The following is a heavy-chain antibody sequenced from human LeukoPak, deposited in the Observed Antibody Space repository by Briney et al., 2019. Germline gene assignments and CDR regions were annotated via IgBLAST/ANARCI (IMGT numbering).Heavy chain of an antibody. D-gene: IGHD3-9*01. CDR1: GFTVSTNY. V-gene: IGHV3-20*04. Sequence: GGSLRLSCAASGFTVSTNYMSWVRQAPGKGLEWVSGINWNGGSTGYADSVKGRFTISRDNAKNSLYLQMNSLRAEDTALYYCARDGTKLRYFDWLLYGGYYYYYMDVWGKGTTVTVSS. CDR3: ARDGTKLRYFDWLLYGGYYYYYMDV. J-gene: IGHJ6*03. CDR2: INWNGGST.